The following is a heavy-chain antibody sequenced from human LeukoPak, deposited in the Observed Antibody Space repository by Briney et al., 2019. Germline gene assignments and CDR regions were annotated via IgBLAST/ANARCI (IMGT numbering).Heavy chain of an antibody. CDR3: ATDLYSGSYGIFDN. V-gene: IGHV3-21*01. Sequence: GGSLRLSCAASGFTFSSYNMNWVRQAPGKGLEWVSSISSSSNYIYYADSVKGRFTVSRDNAKNSLYLQMNSLRAEDTAVYYCATDLYSGSYGIFDNWGQGTLVTVSS. D-gene: IGHD1-26*01. CDR1: GFTFSSYN. J-gene: IGHJ4*02. CDR2: ISSSSNYI.